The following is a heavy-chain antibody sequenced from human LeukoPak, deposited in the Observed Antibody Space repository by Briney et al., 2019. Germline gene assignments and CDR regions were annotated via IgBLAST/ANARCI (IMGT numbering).Heavy chain of an antibody. Sequence: PGVSLRLSCSSSGFTLRASDVHWVRQAAGKGLEWVGGVNTNANRYARGYAASMKGSINISRDDSANTAYMQMNTLRNEDTALYYSTTYRSGHYWGQGTLVTVSS. CDR2: VNTNANRYAR. CDR3: TTYRSGHY. V-gene: IGHV3-73*01. CDR1: GFTLRASD. J-gene: IGHJ4*02. D-gene: IGHD5-18*01.